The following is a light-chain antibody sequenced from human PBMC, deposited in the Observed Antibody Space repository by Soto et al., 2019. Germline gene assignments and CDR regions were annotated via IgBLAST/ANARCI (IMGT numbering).Light chain of an antibody. V-gene: IGLV2-23*01. CDR1: SRDIGNYNL. Sequence: QSVLTQPASVSGSPGQSITISCTGTSRDIGNYNLVSWYQQHPGTAPRLLIYEAAKRPPGVSSRFSGSKSGNTASLTISGLQTEDEADYYCCSYAGTNTVLFGGGTKLTVL. CDR3: CSYAGTNTVL. J-gene: IGLJ2*01. CDR2: EAA.